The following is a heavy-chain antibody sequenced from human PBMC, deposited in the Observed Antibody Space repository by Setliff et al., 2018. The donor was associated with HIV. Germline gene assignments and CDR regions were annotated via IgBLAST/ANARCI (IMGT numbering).Heavy chain of an antibody. CDR1: GGSFSGSY. D-gene: IGHD6-19*01. V-gene: IGHV4-34*01. Sequence: SETLSLTCAVYGGSFSGSYWSWIRQPPGKGLEWIGELNYDGVTNHNPSLRSRVTISVDTSRKQWSLRLNSVTAADTAVYYCTRQGAVTGHSFDSWGPGALVTVSS. CDR2: LNYDGVT. J-gene: IGHJ4*02. CDR3: TRQGAVTGHSFDS.